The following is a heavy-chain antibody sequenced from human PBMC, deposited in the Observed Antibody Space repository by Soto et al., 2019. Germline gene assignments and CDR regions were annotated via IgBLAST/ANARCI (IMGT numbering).Heavy chain of an antibody. V-gene: IGHV1-18*01. Sequence: ASVKVSCKASGYTFTSYGISWVRQAPGQGLEWMGWISAYNGNTNYAQKLQGRVTMTTDKSTSTAYMEMRSLRSDDTAVYYCARESVWLANPDAFDIWGQGTMVTVSS. CDR2: ISAYNGNT. CDR3: ARESVWLANPDAFDI. J-gene: IGHJ3*02. CDR1: GYTFTSYG. D-gene: IGHD6-19*01.